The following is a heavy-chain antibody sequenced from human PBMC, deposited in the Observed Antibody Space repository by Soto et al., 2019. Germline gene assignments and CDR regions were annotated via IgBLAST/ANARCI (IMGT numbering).Heavy chain of an antibody. CDR3: ATENYYDSSGYFSGAFDI. CDR2: IYHSGST. V-gene: IGHV4-4*02. D-gene: IGHD3-22*01. CDR1: GGSISSSNW. Sequence: QVQLQESGPGLVKPSGTLSLTCAVSGGSISSSNWWSWVRQPPGKGLEWIGEIYHSGSTNYNPSLKSRVTISVDKSKNQFSLKLSSVTAADTAVYYCATENYYDSSGYFSGAFDIWGQGTMVTVSS. J-gene: IGHJ3*02.